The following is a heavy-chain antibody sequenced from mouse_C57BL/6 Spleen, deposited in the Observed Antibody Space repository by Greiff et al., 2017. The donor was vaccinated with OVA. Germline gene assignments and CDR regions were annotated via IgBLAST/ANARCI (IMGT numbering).Heavy chain of an antibody. D-gene: IGHD2-1*01. CDR1: GYTFTDHT. CDR3: ARSEVYYGNDWYFDG. CDR2: IYPRDGST. V-gene: IGHV1-78*01. Sequence: QVQLQQSDAELVKPGASVKISCKVSGYTFTDHTIHWMKQRPEQGLEWIGYIYPRDGSTKYNEKFKGKATLTADNSSSTAYMQLNSLTSEDSAVYFCARSEVYYGNDWYFDGWGTGTTVTVSS. J-gene: IGHJ1*03.